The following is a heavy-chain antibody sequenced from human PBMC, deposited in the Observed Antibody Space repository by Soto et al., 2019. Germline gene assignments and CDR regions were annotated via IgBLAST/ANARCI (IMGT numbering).Heavy chain of an antibody. CDR3: ARGCSSASCYYY. CDR2: VSFRGDI. J-gene: IGHJ4*02. CDR1: GFMFSSYT. V-gene: IGHV3-21*01. D-gene: IGHD2-2*01. Sequence: GGSLRLSCTASGFMFSSYTMNWVRQALGKGLEWVPSVSFRGDIYYADSLEGRFTISRDDAKNSLYLQTNSLRAEDTAVYYCARGCSSASCYYYWGQGTLVTVSS.